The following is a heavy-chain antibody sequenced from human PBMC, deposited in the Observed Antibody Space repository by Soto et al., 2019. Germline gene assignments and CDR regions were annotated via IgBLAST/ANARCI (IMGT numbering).Heavy chain of an antibody. Sequence: EVQLLESGGGLVQPGGSLRLSCAASGFTFSSYAMNWVRQAPGKGLEWVSVISGSGSSTYYADSVKGRFTIPRDNAKDTLNMQMKSLTAEDTAVYYCASRSSGWYFDYWGQGTLVTVSS. V-gene: IGHV3-23*01. D-gene: IGHD6-19*01. CDR2: ISGSGSST. CDR3: ASRSSGWYFDY. J-gene: IGHJ4*02. CDR1: GFTFSSYA.